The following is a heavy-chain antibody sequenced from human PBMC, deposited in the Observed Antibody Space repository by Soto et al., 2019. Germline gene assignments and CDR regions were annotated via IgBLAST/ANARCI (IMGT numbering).Heavy chain of an antibody. Sequence: GGSLRLSCAASGFTFSSYWMSWVRQAPGKGLEWVANIKQDGSEKYYVDSVKGRFTISRDNAKNSLYLQMNSLRAEDTAVYYCARVAWGVGAINFDYWGQGTLVTAPQ. CDR3: ARVAWGVGAINFDY. V-gene: IGHV3-7*01. CDR2: IKQDGSEK. CDR1: GFTFSSYW. J-gene: IGHJ4*02. D-gene: IGHD1-26*01.